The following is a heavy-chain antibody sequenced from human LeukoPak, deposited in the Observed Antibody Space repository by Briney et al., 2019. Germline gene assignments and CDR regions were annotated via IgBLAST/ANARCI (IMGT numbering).Heavy chain of an antibody. CDR1: GFTFSRYA. V-gene: IGHV3-23*01. J-gene: IGHJ4*02. CDR2: ISGSGGST. Sequence: GGSLRLSCAASGFTFSRYAMSWVRQAPGKGLEWVSAISGSGGSTYYADSVKGRFTISRDNSKNTLYLQMNSLRAEDTAVYYCARDFPPHGYSGSSRWGQGTLVTVSS. CDR3: ARDFPPHGYSGSSR. D-gene: IGHD1-26*01.